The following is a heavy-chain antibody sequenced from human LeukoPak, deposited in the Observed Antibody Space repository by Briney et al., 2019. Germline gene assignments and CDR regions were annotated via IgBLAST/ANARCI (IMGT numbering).Heavy chain of an antibody. CDR1: GYNFITYW. Sequence: GESLKISCKGSGYNFITYWIGWGRQLPGRGPEWMGIIYPPDSGTRYCPSFQGQLSMSVDNSISTAYLQWISLQESDPAIYYRARQEARAGPGIDYWGQGTQVTVSS. V-gene: IGHV5-51*01. CDR3: ARQEARAGPGIDY. J-gene: IGHJ4*02. D-gene: IGHD6-19*01. CDR2: IYPPDSGT.